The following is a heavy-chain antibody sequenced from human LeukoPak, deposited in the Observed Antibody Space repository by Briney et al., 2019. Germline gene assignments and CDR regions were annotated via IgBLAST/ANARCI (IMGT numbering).Heavy chain of an antibody. V-gene: IGHV1-18*04. CDR2: ISAYNGNT. J-gene: IGHJ4*02. D-gene: IGHD2-2*01. CDR3: SLLGYCSSTSCFDFDY. Sequence: ASVKVSCKASGYTFTSYGISWVRQALGQGLEWMGWISAYNGNTNYAQKLQGRVTMTTDTSTSTAYMELRSLRSDDTAVYYCSLLGYCSSTSCFDFDYWGQGTLVTVSS. CDR1: GYTFTSYG.